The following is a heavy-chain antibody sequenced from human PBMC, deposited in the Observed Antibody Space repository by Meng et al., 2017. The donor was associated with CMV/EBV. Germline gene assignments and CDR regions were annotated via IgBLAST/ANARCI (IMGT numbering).Heavy chain of an antibody. CDR1: GFTFSNYC. Sequence: GESLKISCAASGFTFSNYCMSWVRQAPGKGLEWVANINQDGSEKYYVDSVKGRFTISRDNAKNSLYLQMNSLRAEDTAVYYCARTYYYGSGRGQGTLVTVSS. D-gene: IGHD3-10*01. CDR3: ARTYYYGSG. V-gene: IGHV3-7*01. CDR2: INQDGSEK. J-gene: IGHJ4*02.